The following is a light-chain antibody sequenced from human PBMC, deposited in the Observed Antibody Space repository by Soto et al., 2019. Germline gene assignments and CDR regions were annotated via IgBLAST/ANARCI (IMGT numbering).Light chain of an antibody. CDR3: SSYTTRSTLV. V-gene: IGLV2-14*01. CDR2: DVT. Sequence: QSVLTQPASVSGSPGQSITISCTGTSSDVGAYDFVSWYQHYPGKAPKLVTFDVTHRPPGISDRFSGSKSANTASLTISSLQAEDEAFYYCSSYTTRSTLVFGGGTQLTVL. CDR1: SSDVGAYDF. J-gene: IGLJ7*01.